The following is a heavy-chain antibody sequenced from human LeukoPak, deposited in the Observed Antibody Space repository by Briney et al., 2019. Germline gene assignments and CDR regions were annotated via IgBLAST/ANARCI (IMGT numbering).Heavy chain of an antibody. D-gene: IGHD3-22*01. V-gene: IGHV3-53*01. CDR2: IYSDGST. Sequence: GGSLRLSCAASGFSFSTYWMTWVRQAPGKGLEWVSVIYSDGSTYYADSVKGRFTISRDISKNTLFLQMNSLRAEDTAVYYCARDVEDSSIFDYWGQGTLVTVSS. CDR3: ARDVEDSSIFDY. J-gene: IGHJ4*02. CDR1: GFSFSTYW.